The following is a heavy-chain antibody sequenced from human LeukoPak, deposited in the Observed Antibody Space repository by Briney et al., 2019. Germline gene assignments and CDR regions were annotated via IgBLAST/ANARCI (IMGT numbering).Heavy chain of an antibody. J-gene: IGHJ5*01. D-gene: IGHD2-15*01. CDR3: ARKWWENWFDS. Sequence: GGSLRLSCAASGFTFSSYAMHWVRQAPGKGLEWVAVISYDGSNKYYADSVKGRFTISRDNSKNTLYLQMNSLRAEDTAVYYCARKWWENWFDSWGQGALVTVSS. CDR2: ISYDGSNK. V-gene: IGHV3-30-3*01. CDR1: GFTFSSYA.